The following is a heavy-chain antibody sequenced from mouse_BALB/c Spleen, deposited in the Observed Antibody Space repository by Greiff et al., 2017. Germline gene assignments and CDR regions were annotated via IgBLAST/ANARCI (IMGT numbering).Heavy chain of an antibody. CDR3: ARRDYYGSYAMDY. Sequence: VQLVESGAELMKPGASVKISCKATGYTFSSYWIEWVKQRPGHGLEWIGEILPGSGSTNYNEKFKGKATFTADTSSNTAYMQLSSLTSEDSAVYYCARRDYYGSYAMDYWGQGTSVTVSS. V-gene: IGHV1-9*01. D-gene: IGHD1-2*01. J-gene: IGHJ4*01. CDR1: GYTFSSYW. CDR2: ILPGSGST.